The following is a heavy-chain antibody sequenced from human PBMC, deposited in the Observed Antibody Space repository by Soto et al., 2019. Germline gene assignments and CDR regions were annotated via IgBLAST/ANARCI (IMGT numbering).Heavy chain of an antibody. V-gene: IGHV3-30*18. J-gene: IGHJ4*02. D-gene: IGHD6-6*01. Sequence: QVQLVESGGGVVQPGRSLRLSCAASGFTFSSYGMHWVRQAPGKGLEWVAVISYDGSNKYYADSVKGRFTISRDNSKNTLYLQINSLRAEDTAVYYCAKDHKQLALDYWGQGTLVTVSS. CDR1: GFTFSSYG. CDR3: AKDHKQLALDY. CDR2: ISYDGSNK.